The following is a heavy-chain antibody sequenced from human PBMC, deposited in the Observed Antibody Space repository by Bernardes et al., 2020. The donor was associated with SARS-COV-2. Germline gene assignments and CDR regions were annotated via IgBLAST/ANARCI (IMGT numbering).Heavy chain of an antibody. D-gene: IGHD5-18*01. CDR1: GFTFNDFY. J-gene: IGHJ4*02. CDR2: ISRSGNT. CDR3: TRSYSYGWGIDY. Sequence: GGSLRLSCAASGFTFNDFYMSWIRQAPGKGLEWISYISRSGNTRYADSVKGRFTISRENAKNSLYLEMNSLRVEDTALYYCTRSYSYGWGIDYWGQGTLVTVSS. V-gene: IGHV3-11*06.